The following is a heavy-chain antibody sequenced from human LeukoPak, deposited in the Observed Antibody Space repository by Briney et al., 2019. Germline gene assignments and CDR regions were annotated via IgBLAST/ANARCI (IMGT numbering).Heavy chain of an antibody. CDR1: GGSSRNYY. CDR2: IYYSGST. D-gene: IGHD4-17*01. J-gene: IGHJ4*02. V-gene: IGHV4-39*01. CDR3: ASRPFSTVTLHY. Sequence: SETLSLTCTVSGGSSRNYYWSWMRQPPGKGLEWIGSIYYSGSTYYNPSLKSRVTISVDTSKNQFSLKLSSVTATDTAVYYCASRPFSTVTLHYWRQGTLVTVSS.